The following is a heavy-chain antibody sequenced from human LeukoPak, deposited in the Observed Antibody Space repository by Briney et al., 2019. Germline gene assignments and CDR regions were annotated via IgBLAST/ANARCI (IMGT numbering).Heavy chain of an antibody. CDR3: AREVEGYFDY. J-gene: IGHJ4*02. CDR1: GVSISSGGYY. V-gene: IGHV4-31*03. Sequence: SETLSLTCTVSGVSISSGGYYWSWIRQHPGKGLEWIGYIYYSGSTYYNPSLKSRVTISVDTSKNQFSLKLSSVTAADTAVYYCAREVEGYFDYWGQGTLVTVSS. CDR2: IYYSGST.